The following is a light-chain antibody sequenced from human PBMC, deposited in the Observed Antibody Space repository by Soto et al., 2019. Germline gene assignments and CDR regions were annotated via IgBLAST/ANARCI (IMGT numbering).Light chain of an antibody. J-gene: IGKJ1*01. Sequence: DIPMTQSPSSLSASVGDRVTIPCRASQGISNYLAWYQQKPGKVPKLLIYAASTVQSGVPSRFSGSGSGTDFTLTISSLQTEDVATYYCHKYNSAPHTCGQGTKVEIK. CDR2: AAS. CDR1: QGISNY. V-gene: IGKV1-27*01. CDR3: HKYNSAPHT.